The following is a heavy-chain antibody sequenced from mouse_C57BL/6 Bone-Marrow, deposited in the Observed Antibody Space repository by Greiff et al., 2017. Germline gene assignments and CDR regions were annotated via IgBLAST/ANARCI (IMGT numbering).Heavy chain of an antibody. D-gene: IGHD2-4*01. CDR1: GYTFTSYG. CDR3: ARKDYGVWDY. J-gene: IGHJ2*01. CDR2: IYPRSGNT. Sequence: VQLQQSGAELAMPGASVKLSCKASGYTFTSYGISWVKQRTGQGLEWIGEIYPRSGNTYYNEKFKGKATLTADKSSSTAYMELRSLTSEDSAVYFCARKDYGVWDYWGQGTTLTVSS. V-gene: IGHV1-81*01.